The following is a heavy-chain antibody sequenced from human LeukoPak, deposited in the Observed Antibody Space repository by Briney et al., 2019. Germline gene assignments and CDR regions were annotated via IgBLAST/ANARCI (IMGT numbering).Heavy chain of an antibody. V-gene: IGHV3-23*01. CDR3: AKGLTGTTDVDWFDP. Sequence: GGSLRLSCAASGFTFSSYAMSWVGQAPGKGLEWVSAISGSGGSTYYADSVKGRFTISRDNSKNTLYLQMNSLRAEDTAVYYCAKGLTGTTDVDWFDPWGQGTLVTVSS. CDR2: ISGSGGST. CDR1: GFTFSSYA. J-gene: IGHJ5*02. D-gene: IGHD1-14*01.